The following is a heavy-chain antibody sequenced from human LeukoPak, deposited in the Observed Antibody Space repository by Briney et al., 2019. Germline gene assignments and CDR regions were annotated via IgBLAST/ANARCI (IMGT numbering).Heavy chain of an antibody. D-gene: IGHD3-3*01. CDR2: ISWNSGSI. Sequence: GGSLRLSCAASGFTFDDYAMHWVRQAPGKGLEWVSGISWNSGSIGYADSVKGRFTISRDNAKNSLYLQMNSPRAEDTALYYCAKDISYDFRPGAIFDYWGQGTLVTVSS. J-gene: IGHJ4*02. CDR3: AKDISYDFRPGAIFDY. CDR1: GFTFDDYA. V-gene: IGHV3-9*01.